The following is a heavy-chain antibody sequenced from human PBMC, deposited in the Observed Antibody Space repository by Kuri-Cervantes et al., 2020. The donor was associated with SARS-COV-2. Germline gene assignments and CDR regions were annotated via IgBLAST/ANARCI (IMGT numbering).Heavy chain of an antibody. CDR2: IYYSGST. V-gene: IGHV4-59*08. CDR3: ARHGFDFWSGYARTYYYYYGMDV. D-gene: IGHD3-3*01. J-gene: IGHJ6*02. Sequence: SETLSLTCTVSGGSISSFYWSWIRQPPGKGPEWIGYIYYSGSTNCNPSLKSRVTISVDTSKNQFFLKLSSVTAADTAVYYCARHGFDFWSGYARTYYYYYGMDVWGQGTTVTVSS. CDR1: GGSISSFY.